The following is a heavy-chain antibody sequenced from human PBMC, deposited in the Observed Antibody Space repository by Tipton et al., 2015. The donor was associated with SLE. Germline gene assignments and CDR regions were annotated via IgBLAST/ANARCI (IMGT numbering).Heavy chain of an antibody. D-gene: IGHD3-10*01. V-gene: IGHV3-30*02. CDR1: GFTFSSYG. Sequence: SLRLSCAASGFTFSSYGMHWVRQAPGKGLEWVAFIRYDASNQYYADSVKGRFTISRDNSKNTLYLQMNSLGAEDTAVYYCAKSRLDGGSYIYYYTMDVWGQGTTVTVSS. CDR3: AKSRLDGGSYIYYYTMDV. J-gene: IGHJ6*02. CDR2: IRYDASNQ.